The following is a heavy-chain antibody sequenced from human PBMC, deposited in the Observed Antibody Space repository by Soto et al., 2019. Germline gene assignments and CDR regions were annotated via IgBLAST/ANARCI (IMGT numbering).Heavy chain of an antibody. Sequence: QVHLVQSGAEVKKPGASVKVSCTASGYTFTNFGISWVRQAPGQGLEWMGWISAYNGNTNYAQKFQGRVTMTTDTTTSPAYMELRSLRSEATAVYYSARGGTPVDYWGQGTLVTVSS. D-gene: IGHD3-16*01. CDR3: ARGGTPVDY. CDR1: GYTFTNFG. V-gene: IGHV1-18*01. CDR2: ISAYNGNT. J-gene: IGHJ4*02.